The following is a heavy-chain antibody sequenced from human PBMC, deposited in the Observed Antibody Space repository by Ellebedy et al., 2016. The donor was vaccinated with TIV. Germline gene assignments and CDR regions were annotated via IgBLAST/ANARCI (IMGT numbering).Heavy chain of an antibody. J-gene: IGHJ4*02. D-gene: IGHD3-9*01. CDR1: GYTFSNYD. CDR3: ARASQLLNP. CDR2: MNPNSGDA. V-gene: IGHV1-8*01. Sequence: ASVKVSCKASGYTFSNYDINWVRQATGQGLEWMGWMNPNSGDAGYAQKFQGRVTMTRNTSITTAYLELHSLQSDDTAVYYCARASQLLNPWGQGTLVTVSS.